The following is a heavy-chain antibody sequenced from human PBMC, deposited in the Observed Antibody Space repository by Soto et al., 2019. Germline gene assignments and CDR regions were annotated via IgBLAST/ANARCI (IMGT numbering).Heavy chain of an antibody. V-gene: IGHV1-18*01. CDR3: AGSKVGATGPSDY. Sequence: ASVKVSCKASGYTFTSYDINWVRQATGQGLEWMGWMNPNSGNTNYAQKLQGRVTMTTDTSTSTAYMELRSLRSDDTAVYYCAGSKVGATGPSDYWGQGTLVTVSS. CDR1: GYTFTSYD. CDR2: MNPNSGNT. D-gene: IGHD1-26*01. J-gene: IGHJ4*02.